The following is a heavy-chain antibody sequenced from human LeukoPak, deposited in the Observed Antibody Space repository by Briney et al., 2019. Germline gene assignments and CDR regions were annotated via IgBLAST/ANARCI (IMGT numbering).Heavy chain of an antibody. CDR1: GFTVSSNY. J-gene: IGHJ3*02. CDR3: ARVYRDAFDI. Sequence: GGSLRLSCAASGFTVSSNYMSWVRQAPGKGLEWVSAIYSGGSTYYADSVKGRFTISRDNSKNTLYLQMNSLRAEDTAVYYCARVYRDAFDIWGQGTMVTVSS. V-gene: IGHV3-53*01. CDR2: IYSGGST. D-gene: IGHD5-18*01.